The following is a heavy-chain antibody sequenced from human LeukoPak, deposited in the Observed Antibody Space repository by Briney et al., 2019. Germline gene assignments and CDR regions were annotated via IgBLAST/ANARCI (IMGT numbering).Heavy chain of an antibody. J-gene: IGHJ3*02. Sequence: GSLRLSCAASGFTFSSYGMSWIRQPAGKGLEWIGRIYTSGSTNYNPSLKSRVTISVDTSKNQFSLKLSSVTAADTAVYYCARDRDGIDAFDIWGQGTMVTVSS. D-gene: IGHD1-1*01. CDR2: IYTSGST. V-gene: IGHV4-4*07. CDR3: ARDRDGIDAFDI. CDR1: GFTFSSYG.